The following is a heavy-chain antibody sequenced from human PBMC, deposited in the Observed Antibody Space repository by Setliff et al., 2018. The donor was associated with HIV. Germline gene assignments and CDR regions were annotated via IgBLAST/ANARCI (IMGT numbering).Heavy chain of an antibody. CDR2: MNPNSGNR. V-gene: IGHV1-8*03. D-gene: IGHD3-22*01. CDR3: ARGRGRYYDSRSYLDY. CDR1: GYTFTSYD. J-gene: IGHJ4*02. Sequence: ASVKVSCKTSGYTFTSYDINWVRQATGQGLEWMGWMNPNSGNRGYAQKFQGRVTISRNTSISTAYMELSGLRPEDTAVYYCARGRGRYYDSRSYLDYWGQGTQVTVSS.